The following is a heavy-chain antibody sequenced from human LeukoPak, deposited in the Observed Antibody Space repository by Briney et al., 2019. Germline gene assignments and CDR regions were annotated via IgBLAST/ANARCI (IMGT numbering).Heavy chain of an antibody. D-gene: IGHD2-2*02. Sequence: GGSLRLSCAASGFTFSSYSMNWVRQAPGKGLEWASSISISSSYIYYADSVKGRFTISRDNAKNALYLQMNSLRAEDTAVYYCARDAAICSSTSCYKGVGYYMDVWGKGTTVTVSS. V-gene: IGHV3-21*01. J-gene: IGHJ6*03. CDR2: ISISSSYI. CDR3: ARDAAICSSTSCYKGVGYYMDV. CDR1: GFTFSSYS.